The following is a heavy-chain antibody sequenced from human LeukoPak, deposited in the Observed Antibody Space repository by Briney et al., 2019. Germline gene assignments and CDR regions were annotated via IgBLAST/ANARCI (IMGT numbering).Heavy chain of an antibody. V-gene: IGHV3-11*01. J-gene: IGHJ4*02. Sequence: GGSLRLSCAASGFTFSDYYMSWIRQAPGKGPEWVSYISSSGSTIYYAGSVKGRFTISRDNAKNSLYLQMNSLRAEDTAVYYCARAPVAGDFDYWGQGTLVTVSS. CDR2: ISSSGSTI. CDR1: GFTFSDYY. D-gene: IGHD6-19*01. CDR3: ARAPVAGDFDY.